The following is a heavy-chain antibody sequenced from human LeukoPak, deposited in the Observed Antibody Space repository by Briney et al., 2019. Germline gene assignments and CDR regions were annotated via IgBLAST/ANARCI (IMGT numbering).Heavy chain of an antibody. V-gene: IGHV1-69*13. J-gene: IGHJ4*02. D-gene: IGHD3-16*02. CDR3: ARGGAGGFLGELSLFDY. Sequence: ASVKVSCKASGGTFSSYAISWVRQAPGQGLEWMGGIIPIFGTANYAQKFQGRVTITADESTSTAYMELSSLRSEDTAVYYCARGGAGGFLGELSLFDYWGQGTLVTVSS. CDR2: IIPIFGTA. CDR1: GGTFSSYA.